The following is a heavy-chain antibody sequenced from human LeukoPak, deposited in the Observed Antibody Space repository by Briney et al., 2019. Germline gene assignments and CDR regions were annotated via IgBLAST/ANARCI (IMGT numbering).Heavy chain of an antibody. CDR2: IYYSGST. Sequence: SETLSLTCTVSGGTISSYYWGWIRQPPGKGLEWIGSIYYSGSTYYNPSLKSRVTISVDTSKNQFSLKLSSVTAADTAVYYCARAGYDFWSGYLGYFDYWGQGTLVTVSS. J-gene: IGHJ4*02. V-gene: IGHV4-39*07. CDR3: ARAGYDFWSGYLGYFDY. D-gene: IGHD3-3*01. CDR1: GGTISSYY.